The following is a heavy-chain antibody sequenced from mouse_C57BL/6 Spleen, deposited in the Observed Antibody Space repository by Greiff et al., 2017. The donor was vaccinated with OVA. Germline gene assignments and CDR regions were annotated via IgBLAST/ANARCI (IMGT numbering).Heavy chain of an antibody. J-gene: IGHJ4*01. D-gene: IGHD4-1*01. Sequence: VQLQQSGPELVKPGASVKISCKASGYTFTDYYMNWVKQSHGKSLEWIGDINPNNGGTSYNQKFKGKATLTVDKSSSTAYMELRSLTSEDSAVYYCARGTGNYARDYWGQGTPVTVSS. CDR1: GYTFTDYY. V-gene: IGHV1-26*01. CDR2: INPNNGGT. CDR3: ARGTGNYARDY.